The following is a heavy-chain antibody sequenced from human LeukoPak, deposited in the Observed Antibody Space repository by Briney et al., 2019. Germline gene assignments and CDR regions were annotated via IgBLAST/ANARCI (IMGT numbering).Heavy chain of an antibody. V-gene: IGHV3-7*03. D-gene: IGHD6-19*01. Sequence: GGSLRLSCAASGFTFISYWMTWVRQAPGKGLEWVASIRQDGSEKYYVDSVRGRFTISRDNAKNSLFLQMSSLRAEDTAVYYCATRLTSGWNGFDDWGQGTLVTVSS. CDR2: IRQDGSEK. J-gene: IGHJ4*02. CDR3: ATRLTSGWNGFDD. CDR1: GFTFISYW.